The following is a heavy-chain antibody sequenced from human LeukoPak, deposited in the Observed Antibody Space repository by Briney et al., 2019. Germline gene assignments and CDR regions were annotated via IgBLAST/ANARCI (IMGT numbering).Heavy chain of an antibody. CDR2: INHSGST. D-gene: IGHD1-26*01. CDR3: ARFFLKARRVGATPA. CDR1: GGSISSSSYY. J-gene: IGHJ5*02. V-gene: IGHV4-39*07. Sequence: PSETLSLTCTVSGGSISSSSYYWGWIRQPPGKGLEWIGEINHSGSTNYNPSLKSRVTISVDTSKNQFSLKLSSVTAADTAVYYCARFFLKARRVGATPAWGQGTLVTVSS.